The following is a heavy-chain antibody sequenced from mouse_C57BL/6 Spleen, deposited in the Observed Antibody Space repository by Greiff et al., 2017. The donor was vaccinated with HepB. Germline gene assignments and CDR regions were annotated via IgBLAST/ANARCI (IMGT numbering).Heavy chain of an antibody. V-gene: IGHV5-16*01. CDR3: ARDAYYYGSSYFDY. Sequence: EVKLMESEGGLVQPGRSMKLSCTASGFTFSDYYMAWVRQVPEKGLEWVANINYDGSSTYYLDSLKSRFIISRDNAKNILYLQMSSLKSEDTATYYCARDAYYYGSSYFDYWGQGTTLTVSS. J-gene: IGHJ2*01. CDR1: GFTFSDYY. CDR2: INYDGSST. D-gene: IGHD1-1*01.